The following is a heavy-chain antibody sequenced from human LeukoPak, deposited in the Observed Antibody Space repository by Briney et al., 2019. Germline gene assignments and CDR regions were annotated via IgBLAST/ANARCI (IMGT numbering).Heavy chain of an antibody. J-gene: IGHJ4*02. CDR2: ISGSGGST. D-gene: IGHD2-2*01. CDR3: AKDRGYAVVPAAGIDY. V-gene: IGHV3-23*01. CDR1: GFTFSSYA. Sequence: PGGSLRLTCAASGFTFSSYAMSWVRQAPGKGLEWVSAISGSGGSTYYADSVKGRFTISRDNSKNTLYLQMNSLRAEDTAVYYCAKDRGYAVVPAAGIDYWGQGTLVTVSS.